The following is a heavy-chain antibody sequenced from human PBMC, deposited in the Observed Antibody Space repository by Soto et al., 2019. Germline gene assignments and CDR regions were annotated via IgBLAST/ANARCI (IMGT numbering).Heavy chain of an antibody. CDR3: ARDRDYDFWSGYYIGAYYHYYYGMDV. D-gene: IGHD3-3*01. V-gene: IGHV1-18*04. CDR1: GYTFTSYG. Sequence: RASVKVSCKASGYTFTSYGISWVRQAPGQGLEWMGWISAYNGNTNYAQKLQGRVTMTTDTSTSTAYMELRSLRSDDTAVYYCARDRDYDFWSGYYIGAYYHYYYGMDVWGQGTTVTVSS. CDR2: ISAYNGNT. J-gene: IGHJ6*02.